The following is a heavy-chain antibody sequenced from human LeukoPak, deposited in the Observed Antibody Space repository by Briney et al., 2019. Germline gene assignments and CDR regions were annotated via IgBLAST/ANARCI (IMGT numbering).Heavy chain of an antibody. J-gene: IGHJ4*02. CDR2: ISYAGSNK. D-gene: IGHD3-3*01. CDR3: VRALRGYYILDY. V-gene: IGHV3-30-3*01. CDR1: GFTFSSNA. Sequence: GGALRLSCAASGFTFSSNAMHWGRQAPGRGLGWGAVISYAGSNKYYADSVKDRLTISTAASKNMMYLQMNSLRADDTTAYYCVRALRGYYILDYCGEGTLVSVSS.